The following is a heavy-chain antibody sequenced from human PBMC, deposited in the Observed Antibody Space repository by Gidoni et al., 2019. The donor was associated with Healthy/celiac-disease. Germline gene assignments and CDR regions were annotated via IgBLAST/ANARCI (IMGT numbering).Heavy chain of an antibody. J-gene: IGHJ5*02. CDR3: AREDVDVVATISWFDP. Sequence: QVQLQESGPGLVKPSQTLSLTCTVSGGSISSGSYYWGWIRQPAGKGLEWIGRIYTSGSTKYNPSLKSRVTISVDTSKNQFSLRLRSVTAADTAVYYCAREDVDVVATISWFDPWGQGTLVTVSS. CDR2: IYTSGST. CDR1: GGSISSGSYY. V-gene: IGHV4-61*02. D-gene: IGHD5-12*01.